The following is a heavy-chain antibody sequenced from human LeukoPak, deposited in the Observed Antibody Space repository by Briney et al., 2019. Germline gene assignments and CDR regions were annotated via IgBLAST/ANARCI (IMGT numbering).Heavy chain of an antibody. Sequence: HGASVKVSCKASGYTFTSYGISWVRQAPGQGLEWMGWISPYNGNTNYAQKLQGRVTMTTDTSTSTAYMELRSLRSDDTAVYYCARDHVRSWNDLIFSHMDVWGKGTTVTVSS. CDR2: ISPYNGNT. CDR1: GYTFTSYG. V-gene: IGHV1-18*01. CDR3: ARDHVRSWNDLIFSHMDV. J-gene: IGHJ6*03. D-gene: IGHD1-1*01.